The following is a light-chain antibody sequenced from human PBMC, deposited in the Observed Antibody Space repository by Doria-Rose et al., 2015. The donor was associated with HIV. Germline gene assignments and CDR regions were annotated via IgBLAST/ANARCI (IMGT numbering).Light chain of an antibody. Sequence: TQSPSSLSASEGDRVTITCRASQDIYTSLAWYQQKPGTAPKLLIFDASSLESGVPSRISGSGSGTDFTLTISSLQPEDFATFYCQQFYTFPHTFGQGTRLESK. CDR3: QQFYTFPHT. CDR1: QDIYTS. J-gene: IGKJ5*01. V-gene: IGKV1-13*02. CDR2: DAS.